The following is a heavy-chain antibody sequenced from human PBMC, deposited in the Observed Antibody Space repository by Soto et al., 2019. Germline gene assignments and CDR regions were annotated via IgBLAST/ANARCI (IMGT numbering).Heavy chain of an antibody. CDR3: ARDSTDIVVVPAVFDY. CDR2: ISAYNGNT. CDR1: GYTFTSYG. Sequence: GASVKVSCKASGYTFTSYGISWVRQAPGQGLEWMGWISAYNGNTNYAQKLQGRVTMTTDTSTSTAYMELRSLRSDDTAVYYCARDSTDIVVVPAVFDYWGQGTLVTVSS. D-gene: IGHD2-2*01. V-gene: IGHV1-18*01. J-gene: IGHJ4*02.